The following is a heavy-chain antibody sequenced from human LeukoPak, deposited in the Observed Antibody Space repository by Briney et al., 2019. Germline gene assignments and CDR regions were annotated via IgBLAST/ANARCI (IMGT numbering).Heavy chain of an antibody. J-gene: IGHJ1*01. CDR2: ISAYNGNT. V-gene: IGHV1-18*01. CDR3: ARDLDTVTTVDFQH. Sequence: ASVKVSCKASGYTFTSYGISWVREAPGQALEWMGWISAYNGNTNYAQKLQGRVTMTTDTSTSTAYMELRSLRSDDTAVYYCARDLDTVTTVDFQHWGQGTLVTVSS. D-gene: IGHD4-17*01. CDR1: GYTFTSYG.